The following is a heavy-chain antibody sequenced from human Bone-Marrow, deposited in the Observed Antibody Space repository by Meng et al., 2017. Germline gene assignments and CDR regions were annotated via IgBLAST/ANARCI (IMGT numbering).Heavy chain of an antibody. V-gene: IGHV3-69-1*02. D-gene: IGHD3-16*01. J-gene: IGHJ4*02. CDR2: ISSSSTI. CDR3: ARAGNVGVDY. Sequence: GESLKISCAASGFTFSSYSMNWVRQAPGKGLEWVSSISSSSTIYYADSVKGRFTISRDNAKNSLYLQMNSLRAEDTAVYYCARAGNVGVDYWGQRTLVTVSS. CDR1: GFTFSSYS.